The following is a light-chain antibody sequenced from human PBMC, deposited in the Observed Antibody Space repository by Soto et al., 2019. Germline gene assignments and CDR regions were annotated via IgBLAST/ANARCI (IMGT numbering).Light chain of an antibody. CDR3: HQYGGSPGA. CDR2: GVS. V-gene: IGKV3-20*01. CDR1: QSVTSSY. Sequence: EIVLTQSPGTLSLSPGERATLSCRASQSVTSSYLAWYQQKPGQAPRLLIYGVSSRATGIPDRFSGSGSGTDFTLSISSLEPEDFAVYFCHQYGGSPGAFGQGPKLEIK. J-gene: IGKJ2*01.